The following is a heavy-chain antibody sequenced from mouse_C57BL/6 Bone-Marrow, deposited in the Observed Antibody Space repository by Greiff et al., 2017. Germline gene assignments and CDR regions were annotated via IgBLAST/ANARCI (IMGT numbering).Heavy chain of an antibody. CDR2: IDPENGDT. Sequence: VQLKPSGAELVRPGASVKLSCTASGFNIKDDYMHWVKQRPEQGLEWIGWIDPENGDTEYASKFQGKATITADTSSNTAYLQLSSLTSEDTAVYYCTTFITTVVADYWGQGTTLTVSS. J-gene: IGHJ2*01. CDR3: TTFITTVVADY. CDR1: GFNIKDDY. V-gene: IGHV14-4*01. D-gene: IGHD1-1*01.